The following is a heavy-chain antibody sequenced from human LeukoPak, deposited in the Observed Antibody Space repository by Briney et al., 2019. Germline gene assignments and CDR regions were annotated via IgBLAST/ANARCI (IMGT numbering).Heavy chain of an antibody. CDR1: GFTFDDYA. D-gene: IGHD1-7*01. CDR3: AKDNNWDSYYFDY. J-gene: IGHJ4*02. Sequence: GRSLRLSCAASGFTFDDYAIHWVRQAPGKGLEWVSGISWNSGSIGYADSVKGRFTISRDNAKNSLYLQMNSLRAEDTALYYCAKDNNWDSYYFDYWGQGTLVTVSS. V-gene: IGHV3-9*01. CDR2: ISWNSGSI.